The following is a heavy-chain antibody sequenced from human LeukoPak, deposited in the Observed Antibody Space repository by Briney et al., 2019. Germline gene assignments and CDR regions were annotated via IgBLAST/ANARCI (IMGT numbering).Heavy chain of an antibody. Sequence: SVKVSCKASGGTFSSYAISWVRQAPGQRLEWMGGIIPIFGTANYAQKFQGRVTITADKSTSTAYMELSSLRSEDTAVYYCASGGSTAMVTSWYYYYMDVWGKGTTVTVSS. D-gene: IGHD5-18*01. CDR3: ASGGSTAMVTSWYYYYMDV. J-gene: IGHJ6*03. V-gene: IGHV1-69*06. CDR2: IIPIFGTA. CDR1: GGTFSSYA.